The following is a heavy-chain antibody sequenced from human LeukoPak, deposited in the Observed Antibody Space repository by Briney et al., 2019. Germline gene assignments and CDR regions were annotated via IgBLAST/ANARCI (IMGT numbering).Heavy chain of an antibody. CDR3: ATRYYFDC. J-gene: IGHJ4*02. CDR1: GLTFNIFA. Sequence: GGSLRLSCAASGLTFNIFALSWVRQAPGKGLEWVSGISGSGGDTYYAESVKGRFTISRDNSRNTLYLQMNRLRAEDTAVYYCATRYYFDCWGQGTLVAVSS. CDR2: ISGSGGDT. V-gene: IGHV3-23*01.